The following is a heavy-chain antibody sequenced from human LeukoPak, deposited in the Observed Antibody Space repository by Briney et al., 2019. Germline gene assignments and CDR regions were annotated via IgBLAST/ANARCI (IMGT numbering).Heavy chain of an antibody. CDR3: ARGPLIAAAGMGNGIYWFDP. V-gene: IGHV4-34*01. CDR1: GGSFSGYY. J-gene: IGHJ5*02. CDR2: INHSGST. D-gene: IGHD6-13*01. Sequence: PSETLSLTCAVYGGSFSGYYWSWIRQPPGKGLEWIGEINHSGSTNYNPSLKSRVTISVDTSKNQFSLKLSSVTAADTAVYYCARGPLIAAAGMGNGIYWFDPWGQGTLVTVSS.